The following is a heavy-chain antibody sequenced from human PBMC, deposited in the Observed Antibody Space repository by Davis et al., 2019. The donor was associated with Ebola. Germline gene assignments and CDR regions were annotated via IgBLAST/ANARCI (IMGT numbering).Heavy chain of an antibody. J-gene: IGHJ6*02. V-gene: IGHV4-4*02. CDR1: GDSISSSNW. D-gene: IGHD3-10*01. CDR3: ARDRVGEGFTMVRGYGMDV. CDR2: IYHSGST. Sequence: SETLSLTCAVSGDSISSSNWWSWVRQPPGKGLEWIGEIYHSGSTNYNPSLKSRVTISVDKSKNQFSLKLSSVTAADTAVYYCARDRVGEGFTMVRGYGMDVWGQGTTVTVSS.